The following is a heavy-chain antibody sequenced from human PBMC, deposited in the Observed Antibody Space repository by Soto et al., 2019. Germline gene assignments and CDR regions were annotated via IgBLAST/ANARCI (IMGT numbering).Heavy chain of an antibody. J-gene: IGHJ4*02. D-gene: IGHD1-26*01. CDR3: ASDRFRGTYYLRGVTYFFEE. V-gene: IGHV3-7*03. CDR2: IKQDESEK. CDR1: GLTFTDYW. Sequence: GGSLRLSCVTYGLTFTDYWMSWVRQAPGKGLEWVANIKQDESEKNYLDSVKGRFTISRDNAKNSLYLQVNSLRAEDTAVYYCASDRFRGTYYLRGVTYFFEEWGQGAPVTVS.